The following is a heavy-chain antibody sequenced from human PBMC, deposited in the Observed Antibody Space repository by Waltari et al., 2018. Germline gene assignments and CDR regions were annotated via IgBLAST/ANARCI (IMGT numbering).Heavy chain of an antibody. Sequence: EVQRVASGGGLVQPGGSLNRSCAAPGLTFSDSAIHWVRQASGKGLEWVGRIRTNANNYATSYGASVKGRFTISRDDSRNTAYLQMNSLKIDDTAVYFCSRHDPLDFWGQGTLVTVSS. V-gene: IGHV3-73*01. J-gene: IGHJ4*02. CDR2: IRTNANNYAT. CDR3: SRHDPLDF. CDR1: GLTFSDSA.